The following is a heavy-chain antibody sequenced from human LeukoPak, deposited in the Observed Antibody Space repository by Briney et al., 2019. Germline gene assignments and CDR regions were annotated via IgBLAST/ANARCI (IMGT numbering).Heavy chain of an antibody. CDR1: GYTFTGYD. Sequence: ASVKVSCKASGYTFTGYDINWVRQATGQGLEWMGWMNPNSGNTGYAQKFQGRVTITRNTSISTAYMELSRLRSDDTAVYYCARGGPPKTWIQLWGWFDPWGQGTLVTVSS. CDR2: MNPNSGNT. V-gene: IGHV1-8*03. J-gene: IGHJ5*02. D-gene: IGHD5-18*01. CDR3: ARGGPPKTWIQLWGWFDP.